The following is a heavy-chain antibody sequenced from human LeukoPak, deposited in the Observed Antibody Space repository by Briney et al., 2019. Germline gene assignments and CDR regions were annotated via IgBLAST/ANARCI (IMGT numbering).Heavy chain of an antibody. CDR2: INTDGGST. Sequence: GGSLRLSCAASGFIFSSYWMHWVRQAPGKGLVWVSRINTDGGSTSYADSVKGRFTISRDNAKNTLYLQMNSLRAEDTAVYYCARNHYNYYMDVWGKGTTVTVSS. V-gene: IGHV3-74*01. J-gene: IGHJ6*03. CDR3: ARNHYNYYMDV. CDR1: GFIFSSYW.